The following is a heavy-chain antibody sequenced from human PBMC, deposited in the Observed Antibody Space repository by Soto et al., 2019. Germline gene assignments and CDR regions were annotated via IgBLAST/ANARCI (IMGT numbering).Heavy chain of an antibody. Sequence: PGGSLRLSCTASGFSLSNYEMNWVRQAPGQGLEWVSYINGRGTSTYYADSVEGRFTISRDNAKNSLYLQMNSLRAEDTGVYYSARDRGAVAAWGQGTQVTVSS. V-gene: IGHV3-48*03. J-gene: IGHJ5*02. CDR1: GFSLSNYE. D-gene: IGHD6-19*01. CDR3: ARDRGAVAA. CDR2: INGRGTST.